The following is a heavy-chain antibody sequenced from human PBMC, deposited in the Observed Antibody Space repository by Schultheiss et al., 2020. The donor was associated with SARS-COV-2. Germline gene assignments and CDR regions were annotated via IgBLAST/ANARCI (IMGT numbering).Heavy chain of an antibody. CDR3: AKGGITMVRGVNARLDYYYYMDV. D-gene: IGHD3-10*01. J-gene: IGHJ6*03. Sequence: GGSLRLSCAASGFTFSNAWMSWVRQAPGKGLEWVGRIKSKTDGGTTDYAAPVKGRFTISRDDSKNTLYLQMNSLRAEDTAVYYCAKGGITMVRGVNARLDYYYYMDVWGKGTTVTVSS. CDR1: GFTFSNAW. CDR2: IKSKTDGGTT. V-gene: IGHV3-15*01.